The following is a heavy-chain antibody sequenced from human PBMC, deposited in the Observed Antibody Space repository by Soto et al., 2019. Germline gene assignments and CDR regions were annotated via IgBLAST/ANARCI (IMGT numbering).Heavy chain of an antibody. CDR2: IYWNDDK. CDR1: GFSLSTSGVG. Sequence: SGPTLVNPTQTLTLTCTFSGFSLSTSGVGVGWIRQPPGKALEWLALIYWNDDKRYSPSLKSRLTITKDTSKNQVVLTMTNMDPVDTATYYCALSSSAPMVRGVISAHRNWFDPWGQGTLVTVS. J-gene: IGHJ5*02. V-gene: IGHV2-5*01. CDR3: ALSSSAPMVRGVISAHRNWFDP. D-gene: IGHD3-10*01.